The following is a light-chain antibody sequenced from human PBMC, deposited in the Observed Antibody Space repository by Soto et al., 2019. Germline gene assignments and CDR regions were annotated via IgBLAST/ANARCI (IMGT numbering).Light chain of an antibody. CDR1: QSVSYY. CDR2: DAS. V-gene: IGKV3-11*01. Sequence: EIVLTQSPATLSLSPGESATLSCRASQSVSYYLAWYQQKPGQAPRLLIYDASNMATGIPARFSGSGSGTDFTLTITSLEPEDSAVYFCQQRSHWPSLTFGGWTKVEI. CDR3: QQRSHWPSLT. J-gene: IGKJ4*01.